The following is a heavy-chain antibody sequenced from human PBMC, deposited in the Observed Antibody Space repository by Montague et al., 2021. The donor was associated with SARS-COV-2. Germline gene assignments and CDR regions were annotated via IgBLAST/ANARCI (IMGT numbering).Heavy chain of an antibody. CDR1: GGSLSTYY. V-gene: IGHV4-59*01. D-gene: IGHD6-19*01. CDR2: IFHSGST. J-gene: IGHJ4*02. CDR3: ARDRSRSGWDYYFDN. Sequence: SETLSLTCTVSGGSLSTYYWSWIRQPAGKGLEWIGYIFHSGSTNXNPSLKNRVVMSVDTSKNQFSLQLTSVTAADTAVYYCARDRSRSGWDYYFDNWGQGTLVTVSS.